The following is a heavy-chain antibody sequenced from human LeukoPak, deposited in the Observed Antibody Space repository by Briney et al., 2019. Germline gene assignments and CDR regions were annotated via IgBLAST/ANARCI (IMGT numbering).Heavy chain of an antibody. J-gene: IGHJ5*02. CDR1: GGSLSSYY. CDR2: IYTSGST. CDR3: ARSSWMRYSSSWYWFDP. V-gene: IGHV4-4*07. Sequence: SETLSLTCTVSGGSLSSYYWSWIRQPAGKGLEWIGRIYTSGSTNYNPSLKSRFTMSVDTSKNQFSLKLSSVTAADTAVYYCARSSWMRYSSSWYWFDPWGQGTLVTVSS. D-gene: IGHD6-13*01.